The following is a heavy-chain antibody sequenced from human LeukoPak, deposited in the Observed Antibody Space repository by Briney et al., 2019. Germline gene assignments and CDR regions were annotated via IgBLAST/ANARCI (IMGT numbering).Heavy chain of an antibody. J-gene: IGHJ6*02. CDR3: ARGVNDFWSGYYYYGMDV. V-gene: IGHV4-4*07. CDR1: GGSISSYY. Sequence: SETLSLTCTVSGGSISSYYWSWIRQPAGKGLEWIGRIYTSGSTNYNPSLKSRVTMSVDTSKNQFSLELSSVTAADTAVYYCARGVNDFWSGYYYYGMDVWGQGTTVTVSS. D-gene: IGHD3-3*01. CDR2: IYTSGST.